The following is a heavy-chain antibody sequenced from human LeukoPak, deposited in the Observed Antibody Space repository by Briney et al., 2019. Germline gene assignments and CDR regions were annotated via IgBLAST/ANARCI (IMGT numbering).Heavy chain of an antibody. CDR2: ISAYNGNT. V-gene: IGHV1-18*04. CDR1: GYTFTSYG. CDR3: ARAPRVAAAGLLDY. J-gene: IGHJ4*02. Sequence: ASVKVSCKASGYTFTSYGISWVRQAPGQGLEWMGWISAYNGNTNYAQKLQGRVTMTTDTSTSTAYMELRSLRSDGTAVDYCARAPRVAAAGLLDYWGQGTLVTVSS. D-gene: IGHD6-13*01.